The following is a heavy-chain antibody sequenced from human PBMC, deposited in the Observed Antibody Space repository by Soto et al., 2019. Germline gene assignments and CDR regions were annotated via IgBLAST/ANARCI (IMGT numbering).Heavy chain of an antibody. CDR2: IYYSGST. D-gene: IGHD3-10*01. CDR1: GGSISSYY. CDR3: ARETMVRGALPYYYYYGMDV. J-gene: IGHJ6*02. V-gene: IGHV4-59*01. Sequence: SETLSLTCTVSGGSISSYYWSWIRQPPGKGLEWIGYIYYSGSTNYNPSLKSRVTISVDTSKNQFSLKLSSVTAADTAVYYCARETMVRGALPYYYYYGMDVWGQGTTVTVSS.